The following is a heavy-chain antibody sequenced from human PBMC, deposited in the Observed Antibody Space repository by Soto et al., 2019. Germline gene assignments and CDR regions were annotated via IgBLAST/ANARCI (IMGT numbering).Heavy chain of an antibody. CDR1: GYTFTSYY. CDR2: INPSGGST. J-gene: IGHJ6*02. CDR3: AQTIVVVIPMDYYYGMDV. Sequence: ASVKVSCKASGYTFTSYYMHWVRQAPGQGLEWMGIINPSGGSTSYAQKFQGRVTMTRDTSTSTVYMELSSLRSEDTAVYYCAQTIVVVIPMDYYYGMDVWGQGTTVTVSS. D-gene: IGHD3-22*01. V-gene: IGHV1-46*01.